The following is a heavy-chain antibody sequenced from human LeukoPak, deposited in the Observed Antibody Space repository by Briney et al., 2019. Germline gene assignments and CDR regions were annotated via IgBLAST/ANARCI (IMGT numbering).Heavy chain of an antibody. CDR1: GGSITSNTHY. D-gene: IGHD1/OR15-1a*01. V-gene: IGHV4-39*07. CDR3: ARGNNLLDP. J-gene: IGHJ5*02. Sequence: SETLSLTCAVSGGSITSNTHYWGWIRQPPGKGLEWIGSIYYSGSTYYNPSLQSRVTISVDTSKNQFSLKLSSVTAADTAVYYCARGNNLLDPWGQGTLVTVSS. CDR2: IYYSGST.